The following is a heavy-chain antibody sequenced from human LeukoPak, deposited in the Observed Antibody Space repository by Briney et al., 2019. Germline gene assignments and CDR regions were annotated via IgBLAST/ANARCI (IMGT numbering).Heavy chain of an antibody. D-gene: IGHD2-15*01. CDR2: INPKSGGT. Sequence: ASVKVSCKASGYTFTSYAMNWVRQAPGQGPEWMGWINPKSGGTNYPQKFQGRVTMTRDTSMSTAYMELSRLRSDDTAAYYCSRDSGYCSGGSCWYFDFWGQGTLVTVSA. V-gene: IGHV1-2*02. J-gene: IGHJ4*02. CDR3: SRDSGYCSGGSCWYFDF. CDR1: GYTFTSYA.